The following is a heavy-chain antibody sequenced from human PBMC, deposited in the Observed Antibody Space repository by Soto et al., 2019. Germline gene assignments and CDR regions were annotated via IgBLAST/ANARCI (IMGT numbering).Heavy chain of an antibody. J-gene: IGHJ3*02. Sequence: ASVKVSCKASGYTFTSYYMHWVRQAPGQGLEWMGIINPSGGSTSYAQKFQGRVTMTRDTSTSTVYMELSSLRSEDTAVYYCARGWEYYYDSSGYLDAFDIWGQGTMVTVSS. CDR3: ARGWEYYYDSSGYLDAFDI. V-gene: IGHV1-46*01. D-gene: IGHD3-22*01. CDR1: GYTFTSYY. CDR2: INPSGGST.